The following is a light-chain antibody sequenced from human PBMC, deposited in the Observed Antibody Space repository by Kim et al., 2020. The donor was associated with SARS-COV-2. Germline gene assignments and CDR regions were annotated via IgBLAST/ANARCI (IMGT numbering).Light chain of an antibody. CDR2: FDG. J-gene: IGLJ3*02. CDR3: QVWDPSSDHWV. Sequence: APVDTATIPCGGGNIESRSGQLYHHHPGQAPLLVIYFDGSRPSGTPERFSGSKSRNTATLTITRVKAGDEADYYCQVWDPSSDHWVFGGGTQLTVL. CDR1: NIESRS. V-gene: IGLV3-21*04.